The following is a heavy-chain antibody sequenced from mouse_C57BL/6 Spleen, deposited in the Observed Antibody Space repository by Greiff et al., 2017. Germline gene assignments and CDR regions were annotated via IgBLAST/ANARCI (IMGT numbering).Heavy chain of an antibody. Sequence: QVQLQQSGAELVKPGASVKISCKASGYAFSSYWMNWVKQRPGKGLEWIGQIYPGDGDTNYNGKFKGKATLTADKSSSTAYMQLSSLTSEDSAVYFCARWYYDYDAWFAYWGQGTLVTVSA. D-gene: IGHD2-4*01. CDR2: IYPGDGDT. CDR3: ARWYYDYDAWFAY. CDR1: GYAFSSYW. J-gene: IGHJ3*01. V-gene: IGHV1-80*01.